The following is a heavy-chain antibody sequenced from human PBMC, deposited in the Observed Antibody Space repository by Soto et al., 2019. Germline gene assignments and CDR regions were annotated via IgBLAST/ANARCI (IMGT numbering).Heavy chain of an antibody. CDR3: ARDSRSGYYLDY. Sequence: QLQLQESGSGLVKPSQTLSLTCAVSGDSISSGGYSWNWIRQPPGKGVEWIGYIYHSGGTDYNPSLMYRVTITVDSSINQFSLKLSSVTAADTAVYYCARDSRSGYYLDYWGQGTLVTVSS. CDR2: IYHSGGT. J-gene: IGHJ4*02. V-gene: IGHV4-30-2*01. D-gene: IGHD3-22*01. CDR1: GDSISSGGYS.